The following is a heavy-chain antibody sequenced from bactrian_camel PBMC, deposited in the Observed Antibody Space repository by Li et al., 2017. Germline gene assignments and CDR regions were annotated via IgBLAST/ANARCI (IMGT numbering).Heavy chain of an antibody. CDR3: AAFEAKILGYCYSPSLEYDYHD. V-gene: IGHV3S55*01. D-gene: IGHD2*01. J-gene: IGHJ4*01. CDR1: GVSYRRYC. CDR2: IDSGQNP. Sequence: HVQLVESGGGSVQAEGSLRLSCAASGVSYRRYCMAWFRQAPGNAREGVASIDSGQNPTYADSVKGRFTISLDIAKNILYLQLENLKPEDTGMYYCAAFEAKILGYCYSPSLEYDYHDWGQGTQVTVS.